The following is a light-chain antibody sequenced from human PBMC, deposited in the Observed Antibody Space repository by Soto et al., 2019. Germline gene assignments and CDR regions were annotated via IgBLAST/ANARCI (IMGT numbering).Light chain of an antibody. CDR2: AAS. Sequence: TATITNRASQSISSYLNWYQQKPGKAPKLLIYAASSLQSGVPSRFSGSGSLSDCSLAIRSLQSLHVPTSSDLQSGCLPSSLDLETK. CDR1: QSISSY. CDR3: LQSGCLPSS. J-gene: IGKJ1*01. V-gene: IGKV1-39*01.